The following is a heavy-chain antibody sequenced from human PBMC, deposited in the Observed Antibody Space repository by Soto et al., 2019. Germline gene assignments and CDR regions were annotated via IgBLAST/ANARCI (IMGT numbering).Heavy chain of an antibody. J-gene: IGHJ4*02. CDR2: ISPTGTT. V-gene: IGHV4-34*01. CDR3: ASAPKVSGSAQARPDF. CDR1: SGSLSGYY. Sequence: QVQLHQWGAGLLKPSETLSLACSLYSGSLSGYYWSWIRQPPGKRLEWIGEISPTGTTNYSQSPKRLHAISINTTNNPFTTNQTSLTGADTAVSYCASAPKVSGSAQARPDFWGQGSLVTVSS. D-gene: IGHD6-6*01.